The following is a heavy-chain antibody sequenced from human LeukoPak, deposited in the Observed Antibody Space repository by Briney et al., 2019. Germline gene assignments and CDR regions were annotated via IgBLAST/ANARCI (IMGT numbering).Heavy chain of an antibody. CDR3: ARDLIGYCSGGTCSDWFDP. J-gene: IGHJ5*02. D-gene: IGHD2-15*01. CDR1: GGSFSGYY. CDR2: INHSGST. Sequence: SETLSLTCVVYGGSFSGYYWSWIRQPPEKGLEWIGEINHSGSTNYNPSLKSRVTISVDTSKNQFSLKLSSVTAADTAVYYCARDLIGYCSGGTCSDWFDPWGQGTLVTVSS. V-gene: IGHV4-34*01.